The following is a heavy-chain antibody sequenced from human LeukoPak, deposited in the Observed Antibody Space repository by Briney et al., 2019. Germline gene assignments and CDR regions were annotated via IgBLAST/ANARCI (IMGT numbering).Heavy chain of an antibody. CDR2: ISSSGSTI. CDR3: AKATGDFYYYGMDV. D-gene: IGHD3-10*01. Sequence: GGSLRLSCAASGFTFSDYYMSWIRQAPGKGLEWVSYISSSGSTIYYADSVKGRFTISRDNAKNSLYLQMNSLRAEDPALYYCAKATGDFYYYGMDVWGQGTTVTVSS. J-gene: IGHJ6*02. CDR1: GFTFSDYY. V-gene: IGHV3-11*01.